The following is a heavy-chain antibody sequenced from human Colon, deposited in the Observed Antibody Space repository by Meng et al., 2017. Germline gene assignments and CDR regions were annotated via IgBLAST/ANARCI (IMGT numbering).Heavy chain of an antibody. CDR3: ARHGGWHFDY. CDR2: IYLSGSP. V-gene: IGHV4-4*02. J-gene: IGHJ4*02. D-gene: IGHD6-19*01. CDR1: GGSISSSNY. Sequence: LRESGPGRVEPSGTLSLTCAVSGGSISSSNYWSWVRQPPGKGLEWIGQIYLSGSPSYNPSLESRVTISVDKSKNQLSLRLTSVTAADTAIYYCARHGGWHFDYWGQGTLVTVSS.